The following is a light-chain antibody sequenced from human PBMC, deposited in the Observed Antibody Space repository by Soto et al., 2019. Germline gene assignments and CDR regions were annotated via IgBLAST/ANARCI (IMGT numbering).Light chain of an antibody. Sequence: QSALAQPAFVSGSPGQSITISCTGSNSDVGSYNLVSWYQQHPGKAPKLMIFEGTKRPSGVSNRFSGSKSGNTASLTISGLQAEDEADYYCCSYAGPNIHVLFGGGTKLTVL. V-gene: IGLV2-23*01. J-gene: IGLJ2*01. CDR3: CSYAGPNIHVL. CDR2: EGT. CDR1: NSDVGSYNL.